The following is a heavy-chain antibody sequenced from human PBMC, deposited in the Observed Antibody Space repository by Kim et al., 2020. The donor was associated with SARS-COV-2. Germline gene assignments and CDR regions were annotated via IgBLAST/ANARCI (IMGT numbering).Heavy chain of an antibody. CDR2: FDPEDGET. CDR1: GYTLTELS. V-gene: IGHV1-24*01. D-gene: IGHD3-22*01. J-gene: IGHJ4*02. CDR3: ATLDSSGYYKEYYFDY. Sequence: ASVKVSCKVSGYTLTELSMHGVRQAPGKGLEWMGGFDPEDGETIYAQKFQGRVTMAEDTSTDTAYMELSSLRSEDAAVYYCATLDSSGYYKEYYFDYWGQGTLVTVSS.